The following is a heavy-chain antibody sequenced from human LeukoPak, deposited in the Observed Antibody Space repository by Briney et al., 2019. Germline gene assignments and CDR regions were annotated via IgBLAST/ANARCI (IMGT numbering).Heavy chain of an antibody. CDR1: GFTFSSYE. J-gene: IGHJ4*02. CDR3: VRGGYYDSSGYLGVFDY. D-gene: IGHD3-22*01. Sequence: GGSLRLSCAASGFTFSSYEMNWVRQAPGKGLEWVSYISDSGSTKYYADSVKGRFTISRDNAKNSVYLQMKSLRAEDTAVYYCVRGGYYDSSGYLGVFDYWGQGTLVTVSS. CDR2: ISDSGSTK. V-gene: IGHV3-48*03.